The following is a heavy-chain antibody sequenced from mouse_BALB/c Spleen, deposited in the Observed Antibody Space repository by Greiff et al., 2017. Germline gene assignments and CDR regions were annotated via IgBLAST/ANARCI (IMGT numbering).Heavy chain of an antibody. CDR2: INPSNGGT. Sequence: QVQLQQSGAELARPGASVKLSCKASGYTFTDYYINWVKQRTGQGLEWIGGINPSNGGTNFNEKFKSKATLTVDKSSSTAYMQLSSLTSEDSAVYYCTRRGDAMDYWGQGTSVTVSS. V-gene: IGHV1S81*02. J-gene: IGHJ4*01. CDR1: GYTFTDYY. CDR3: TRRGDAMDY.